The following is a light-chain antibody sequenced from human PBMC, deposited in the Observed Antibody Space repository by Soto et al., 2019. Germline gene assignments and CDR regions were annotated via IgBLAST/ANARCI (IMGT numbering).Light chain of an antibody. CDR3: QTWGTGIVV. CDR2: LNSDGSH. CDR1: GGPASYA. V-gene: IGLV4-69*01. Sequence: QPVLTQSPSASASLGPSVRLPGTLSGGPASYAIAWHQQQPEKGPRYLMKLNSDGSHSKGDGIPDRFSGSSSGAERYLTISSLQSEDEADYYCQTWGTGIVVFGGGTKLTVL. J-gene: IGLJ2*01.